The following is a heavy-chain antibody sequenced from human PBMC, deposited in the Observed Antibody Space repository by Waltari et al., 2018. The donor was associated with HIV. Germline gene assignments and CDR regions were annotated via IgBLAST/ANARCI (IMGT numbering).Heavy chain of an antibody. D-gene: IGHD3-22*01. J-gene: IGHJ4*02. CDR1: GFTFRSYA. CDR2: IRGSGGST. CDR3: AKLTYYFDSSGYYPRFYFDY. Sequence: EVQLLESGGGLVQLGGSVRLSCAASGFTFRSYAMSWVRQAPGQGLEWVSAIRGSGGSTYYADSVKGRFTISRDNSKNTLYLQMNSLRAEDTAVYYCAKLTYYFDSSGYYPRFYFDYWGQGTLGTVSS. V-gene: IGHV3-23*01.